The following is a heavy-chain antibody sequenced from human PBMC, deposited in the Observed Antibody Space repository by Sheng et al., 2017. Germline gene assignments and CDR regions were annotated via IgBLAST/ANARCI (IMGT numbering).Heavy chain of an antibody. CDR3: ARGPGGSGNFDY. CDR2: IYYSGST. CDR1: GGSISSSSYY. Sequence: QLQLQESGPGLVKPSETLSLTCTVSGGSISSSSYYWGWIRQPPGKGLEWIGSIYYSGSTYYNPSLKSRVTISVDTSKNQFSLKLSSVTAADTAVYYCARGPGGSGNFDYWGQGTLVTVSS. D-gene: IGHD1-26*01. V-gene: IGHV4-39*07. J-gene: IGHJ4*02.